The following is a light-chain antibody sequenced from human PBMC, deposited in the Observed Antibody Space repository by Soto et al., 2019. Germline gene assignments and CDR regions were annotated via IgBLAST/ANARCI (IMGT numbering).Light chain of an antibody. CDR1: QFVSRR. V-gene: IGKV3-15*01. J-gene: IGKJ1*01. Sequence: EIVVTQSPATLSASPGERVTLSCRASQFVSRRLAWYQQRPGQVPRLLIYDTSTRAPGISARFSGSGSGTEFTLTISSLPTEDFAVYFCQEYIHWPPGMFGPGTTVDIK. CDR2: DTS. CDR3: QEYIHWPPGM.